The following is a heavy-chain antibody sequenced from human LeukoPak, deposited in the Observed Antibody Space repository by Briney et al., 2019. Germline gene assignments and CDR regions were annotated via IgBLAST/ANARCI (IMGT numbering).Heavy chain of an antibody. CDR2: IYYSGST. J-gene: IGHJ4*02. CDR3: ARVTVWGSYRYIDY. V-gene: IGHV4-59*11. D-gene: IGHD3-16*02. Sequence: PSETLSLTCTVSGGSLSSHYWSWIRQPPGKGLEWIGYIYYSGSTNYNPSLKSRVTISVDTSKNQFSLKLSSVTAADTAVYYCARVTVWGSYRYIDYWGQGTLVTVSS. CDR1: GGSLSSHY.